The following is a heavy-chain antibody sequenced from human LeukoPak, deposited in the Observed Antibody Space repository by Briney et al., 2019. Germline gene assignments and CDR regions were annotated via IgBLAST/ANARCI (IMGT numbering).Heavy chain of an antibody. CDR1: GYTFTSYA. D-gene: IGHD6-13*01. CDR2: INAGNGNT. CDR3: ARERYSSSSDENWFDP. Sequence: ASVKVSCKACGYTFTSYAMHWVRQAPGQRLEWMGWINAGNGNTKYSQKFQGRVTITRDTSASTAYMELSSLRSEDTAVYYCARERYSSSSDENWFDPWGQGTLVTVSS. J-gene: IGHJ5*02. V-gene: IGHV1-3*01.